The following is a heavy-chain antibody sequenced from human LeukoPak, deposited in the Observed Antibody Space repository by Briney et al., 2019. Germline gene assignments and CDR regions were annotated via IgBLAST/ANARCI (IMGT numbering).Heavy chain of an antibody. CDR1: GYSFTSYW. V-gene: IGHV5-51*03. CDR3: ARLGGWLTAAGPCYFDY. D-gene: IGHD6-13*01. J-gene: IGHJ4*02. CDR2: IYPGDSDA. Sequence: KPGESLKISCKGSGYSFTSYWIGWVRQMPGKGLEWMGIIYPGDSDARYSPSFQGQVTISVDKSISTAYLQWSSLKASDTAMYYCARLGGWLTAAGPCYFDYWGQGTLVSVSS.